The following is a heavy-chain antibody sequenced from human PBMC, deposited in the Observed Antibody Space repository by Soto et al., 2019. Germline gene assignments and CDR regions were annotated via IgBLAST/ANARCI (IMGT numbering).Heavy chain of an antibody. J-gene: IGHJ4*02. D-gene: IGHD4-17*01. CDR1: GYTFTSYY. CDR3: ERKRKNDYGESTYFDY. Sequence: QVQLVQSGAEVKKPGASVKVSCKASGYTFTSYYMHWVRQAPGQGLEWMGIINPSGGSTSYAQKYKGRVTINRDTSTRTVYMELSSLRTENTAEYYCERKRKNDYGESTYFDYWGQGTLVTVSS. CDR2: INPSGGST. V-gene: IGHV1-46*01.